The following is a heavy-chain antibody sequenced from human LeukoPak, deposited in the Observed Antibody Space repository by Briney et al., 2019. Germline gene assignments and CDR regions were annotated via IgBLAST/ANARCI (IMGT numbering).Heavy chain of an antibody. CDR2: ISYDGSNK. CDR3: AKVRAPLSGNSYYFDY. V-gene: IGHV3-30-3*01. Sequence: SLRLSCAASGFTFSSYAMHWVRQAPGKGLEWVAVISYDGSNKYYADSVKGRFTISRDNAKNSLYLQMNSLRPEDTALYYCAKVRAPLSGNSYYFDYWGQGTLVTVSS. J-gene: IGHJ4*02. CDR1: GFTFSSYA. D-gene: IGHD1-26*01.